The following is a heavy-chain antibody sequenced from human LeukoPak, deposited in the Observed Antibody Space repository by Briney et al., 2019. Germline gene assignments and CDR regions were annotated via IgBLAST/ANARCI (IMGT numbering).Heavy chain of an antibody. Sequence: SETLSLTCTVSGGSISSGDYYWSWIRQHPGKGLEWIGYIYYSGSTYYNPSLKSRVTISVDTSKNQFSLKLSSVTAADTAVYYCARDYYYDSHTRAFDIWGQGTMVTVSS. CDR1: GGSISSGDYY. J-gene: IGHJ3*02. CDR2: IYYSGST. D-gene: IGHD3-22*01. CDR3: ARDYYYDSHTRAFDI. V-gene: IGHV4-31*03.